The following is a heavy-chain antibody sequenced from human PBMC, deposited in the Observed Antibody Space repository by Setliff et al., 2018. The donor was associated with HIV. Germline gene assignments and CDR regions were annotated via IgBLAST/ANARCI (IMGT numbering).Heavy chain of an antibody. V-gene: IGHV3-30*18. J-gene: IGHJ5*01. Sequence: GGSLRLSCAASGFLFSEYGMHWVRQAPGRGLEWVGVISYDGSKTYYADSVKGRFTISRDNSKNSVLLQMNSLRGDDTAVYYCANEGLGRDGNNYINWFASWGQGTLVTVSS. CDR1: GFLFSEYG. CDR3: ANEGLGRDGNNYINWFAS. CDR2: ISYDGSKT. D-gene: IGHD3-10*01.